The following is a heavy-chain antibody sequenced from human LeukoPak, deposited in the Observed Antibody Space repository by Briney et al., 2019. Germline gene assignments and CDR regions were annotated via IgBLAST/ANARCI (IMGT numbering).Heavy chain of an antibody. Sequence: SETLSLTCTVSGGTMTTHHWNWIRQTPGKGLEWIGYVFDSGRTKENPSLKSRVTLSADTSKNQLSLRLSSVTAADTAVYYCTTIKRGNIFGYFDFWGQGILVTVSS. V-gene: IGHV4-59*11. D-gene: IGHD5-18*01. CDR2: VFDSGRT. J-gene: IGHJ4*02. CDR1: GGTMTTHH. CDR3: TTIKRGNIFGYFDF.